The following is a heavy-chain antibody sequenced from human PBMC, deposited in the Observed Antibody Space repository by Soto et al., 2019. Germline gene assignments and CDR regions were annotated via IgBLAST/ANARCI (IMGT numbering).Heavy chain of an antibody. J-gene: IGHJ4*02. D-gene: IGHD6-19*01. Sequence: SETLSLTCTVSGGSISSYYWSWIRQPPGKGLEWIGYIYYSGNTNYNPSLKSRVTISVDTSKNQFSLKLSSVTAADTAVYYCAREPSSRGWYGEFDEWGQATLVTVS. CDR1: GGSISSYY. V-gene: IGHV4-59*01. CDR2: IYYSGNT. CDR3: AREPSSRGWYGEFDE.